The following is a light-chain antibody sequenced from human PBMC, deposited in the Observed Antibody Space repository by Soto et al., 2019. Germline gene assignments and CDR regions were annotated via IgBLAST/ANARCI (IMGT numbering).Light chain of an antibody. CDR1: SSDVGGYNY. CDR3: SSYVGTNSYV. CDR2: EVY. J-gene: IGLJ1*01. V-gene: IGLV2-8*01. Sequence: QSALTQPPSASGSPGQSVTISCTGTSSDVGGYNYVSWYQQHPGKAPKLIIYEVYKRPSGVPDRFSGSKSGNTAALTVSGLQAEDGADYYCSSYVGTNSYVFGTGTKVTVL.